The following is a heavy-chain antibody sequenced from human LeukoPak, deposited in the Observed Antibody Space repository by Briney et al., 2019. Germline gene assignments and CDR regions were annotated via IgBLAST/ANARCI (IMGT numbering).Heavy chain of an antibody. V-gene: IGHV4-38-2*02. D-gene: IGHD3-10*01. CDR1: GYSIRSGFY. CDR2: IYHSGST. CDR3: ARALMVRGVILWFDP. Sequence: PSETLSLTCTVSGYSIRSGFYWGWIRQPPGKGLEWIGNIYHSGSTNYNPSLKSRVTMSVDTSKNQFSLKLSSVTAADTAVYYCARALMVRGVILWFDPWGQGTLVTVSS. J-gene: IGHJ5*02.